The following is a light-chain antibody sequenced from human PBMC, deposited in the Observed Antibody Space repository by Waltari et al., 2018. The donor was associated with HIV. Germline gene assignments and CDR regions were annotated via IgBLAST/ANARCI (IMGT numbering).Light chain of an antibody. J-gene: IGLJ2*01. Sequence: QSVLTQPPSASGTPGQRVPMSCSGSSSNSGRTSVNWYQQLPGTAPKLLIYSDNQRPFGVPDRFSGSKSGTSGSLAISGLQSEDEAVYYCASWEDSLNGVVFGGGTKLTVL. V-gene: IGLV1-44*01. CDR2: SDN. CDR1: SSNSGRTS. CDR3: ASWEDSLNGVV.